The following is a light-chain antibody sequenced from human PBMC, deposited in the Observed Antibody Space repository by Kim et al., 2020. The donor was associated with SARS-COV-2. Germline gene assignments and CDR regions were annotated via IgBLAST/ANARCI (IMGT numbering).Light chain of an antibody. Sequence: QSALTQPPSVSGSPGQSVTISCTGSISDVGSYSRVSWYQQFPGTAPKLIIYEVTYRPSGVPDRFSASKSGNTASLTISGLQAEDEADYYCSSYTRASTVVFGGGTKLTVL. CDR2: EVT. J-gene: IGLJ2*01. CDR1: ISDVGSYSR. V-gene: IGLV2-18*02. CDR3: SSYTRASTVV.